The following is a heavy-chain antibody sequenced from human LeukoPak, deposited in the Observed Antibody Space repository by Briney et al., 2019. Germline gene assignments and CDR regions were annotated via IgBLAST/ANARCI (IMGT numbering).Heavy chain of an antibody. Sequence: SETLSLTCTVSGDSITSYYWSWIRQPPEKGLEWIGYIDYRGNTNYNPSLKSRVTISVNTSNNQFSLKLRSVTAADTAVYYCARVYSSSWYSGYLYMDVWGKGTTVTVSS. J-gene: IGHJ6*03. CDR2: IDYRGNT. V-gene: IGHV4-59*08. CDR1: GDSITSYY. CDR3: ARVYSSSWYSGYLYMDV. D-gene: IGHD6-13*01.